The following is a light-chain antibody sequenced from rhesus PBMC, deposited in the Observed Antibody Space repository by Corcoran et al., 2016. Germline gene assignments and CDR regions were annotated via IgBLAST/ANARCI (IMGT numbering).Light chain of an antibody. V-gene: IGKV1-22*01. CDR3: QHYNSRALT. Sequence: DIQMTQSPSSLSASIGDTVTITCRASQAISSLFAWYQQKPGKAPKLLIYKASSLQSGVPSRLRGIGCGTDCNLNISSMQCEDFATDSYQHYNSRALTFGGGTRV. J-gene: IGKJ4*01. CDR1: QAISSL. CDR2: KAS.